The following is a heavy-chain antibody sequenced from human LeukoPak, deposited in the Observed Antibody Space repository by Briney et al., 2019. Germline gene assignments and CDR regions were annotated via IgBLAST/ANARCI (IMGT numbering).Heavy chain of an antibody. V-gene: IGHV3-30*04. CDR3: ARDRSYQSDY. Sequence: GGSLRLSCAASGFTFSSYAMHWVRLAPGKGLEWVAVISYDGSNKYYADSVKGRFTISRDNSKNTLYLQMNSLRAEDTAVYYCARDRSYQSDYWGQGTLVTVSS. CDR1: GFTFSSYA. D-gene: IGHD2-2*01. CDR2: ISYDGSNK. J-gene: IGHJ4*02.